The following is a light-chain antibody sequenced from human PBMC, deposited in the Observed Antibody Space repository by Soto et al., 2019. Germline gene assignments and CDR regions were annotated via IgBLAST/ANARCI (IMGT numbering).Light chain of an antibody. V-gene: IGKV3-15*01. CDR2: AAS. Sequence: EIVMTQSPATLSVSPGGRATLSCRASQSISDTLAWYQQKPGQAPRLLIYAASTRANGIPARFSGSGSGTDFTITINSLQSEDFAVYYCQQYNNWLYTFGRGTKVDIK. J-gene: IGKJ2*01. CDR1: QSISDT. CDR3: QQYNNWLYT.